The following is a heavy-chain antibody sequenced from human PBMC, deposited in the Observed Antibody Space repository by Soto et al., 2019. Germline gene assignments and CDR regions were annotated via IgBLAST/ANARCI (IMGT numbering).Heavy chain of an antibody. J-gene: IGHJ5*02. V-gene: IGHV2-5*02. Sequence: GLDLEWLALIYWDDDKRYSPSLKSRLTITKDTSKNQVVLTMTNMDPVDTATYYCANSKGYCSGGSCYDPWGQGTLVTVSS. CDR3: ANSKGYCSGGSCYDP. CDR2: IYWDDDK. D-gene: IGHD2-15*01.